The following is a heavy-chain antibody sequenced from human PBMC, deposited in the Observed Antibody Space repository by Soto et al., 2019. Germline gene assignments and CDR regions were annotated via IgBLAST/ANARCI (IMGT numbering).Heavy chain of an antibody. CDR1: GGSISSYY. V-gene: IGHV4-59*12. CDR3: ARLYGDYVRP. CDR2: IYYSGST. J-gene: IGHJ4*02. D-gene: IGHD4-17*01. Sequence: PSETLSLTCTVSGGSISSYYWSWIRQPPGKGLEWIGYIYYSGSTNYNPSLKSRVTISVDKSKNQFSLKLSSVTAADTAVYYCARLYGDYVRPWGQGTLVTVSS.